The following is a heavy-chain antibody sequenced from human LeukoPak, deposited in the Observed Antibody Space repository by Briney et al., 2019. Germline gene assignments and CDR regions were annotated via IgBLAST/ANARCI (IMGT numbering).Heavy chain of an antibody. CDR1: GFTFSSYW. J-gene: IGHJ4*02. D-gene: IGHD2-2*01. Sequence: GGSPRLSCAVSGFTFSSYWMHWVRQAPGKGLEWVSVLYSGGSTYYADSVKGRFTISRDSSKNTLYLQMNSLTAEDTAVYYCARRYHSLDYWGQGTLVTVSS. CDR3: ARRYHSLDY. V-gene: IGHV3-66*01. CDR2: LYSGGST.